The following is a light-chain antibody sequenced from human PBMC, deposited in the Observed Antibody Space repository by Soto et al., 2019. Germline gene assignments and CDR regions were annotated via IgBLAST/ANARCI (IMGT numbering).Light chain of an antibody. V-gene: IGKV2-40*01. J-gene: IGKJ4*01. CDR1: QSLLDRDDGNTY. CDR3: MQRIEFPP. Sequence: DIVMTQTPLSLPVTPGEPASISCRSSQSLLDRDDGNTYLDWYLQKPGQSPQLLLSYRAPGVPDRFSGSGSGTDFTLKISRVEAEDVGVYYCMQRIEFPPFGGGTKVEIK. CDR2: LS.